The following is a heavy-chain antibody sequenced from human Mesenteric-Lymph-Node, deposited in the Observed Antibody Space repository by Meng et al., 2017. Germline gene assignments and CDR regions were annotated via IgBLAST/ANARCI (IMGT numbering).Heavy chain of an antibody. V-gene: IGHV4-61*02. Sequence: SETLSLTCTVSGGSISSNNYYWSWIRQPAGKGLEWIGRIHTSGSTNYNPSLKSRVTISVDTSKNQISLKLSSVTAADTAVYYCARGKFYYGSGSYLPNYFDYWGQGTLVTVSS. J-gene: IGHJ4*02. D-gene: IGHD3-10*01. CDR1: GGSISSNNYY. CDR2: IHTSGST. CDR3: ARGKFYYGSGSYLPNYFDY.